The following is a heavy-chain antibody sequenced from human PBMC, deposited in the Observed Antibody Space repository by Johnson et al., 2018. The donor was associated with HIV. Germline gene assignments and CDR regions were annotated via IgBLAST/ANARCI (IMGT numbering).Heavy chain of an antibody. V-gene: IGHV3-30*03. J-gene: IGHJ3*02. CDR3: ARDEPTDDAFDI. CDR1: GFSFSNYG. Sequence: VQLVESGGGVVQPGRSQRLSCAASGFSFSNYGMHWVRQAPGKGLEWVAVISYDGSNKYYADSVKGRFTISRDNSKNTLYLQMNSLRAEDMAVYYCARDEPTDDAFDIWGQGTMVTVSS. CDR2: ISYDGSNK.